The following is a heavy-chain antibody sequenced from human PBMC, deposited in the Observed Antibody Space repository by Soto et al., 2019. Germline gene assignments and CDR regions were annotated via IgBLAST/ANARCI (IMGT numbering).Heavy chain of an antibody. V-gene: IGHV3-7*01. CDR2: IKGDGSEK. CDR1: GFTFTSYW. J-gene: IGHJ6*02. Sequence: GGSLRLSCVASGFTFTSYWMSWVRQAPGKGLEWVANIKGDGSEKKYVDSVKGRFTISRDNAHNSVSLQMNSLTAEDTALYYCGRDEVRNGVGVWGQGTTVTVSS. CDR3: GRDEVRNGVGV.